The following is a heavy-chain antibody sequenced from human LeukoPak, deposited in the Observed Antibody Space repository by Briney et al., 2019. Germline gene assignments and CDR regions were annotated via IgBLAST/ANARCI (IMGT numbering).Heavy chain of an antibody. CDR1: GGSINNND. Sequence: NSSETLSLTCTVSGGSINNNDWSWIRQPPGKGLEWIGYFYNSGSTNYNPSLKSRVTISVDTSKNQFSLKLSSATAADTAVYYCARRRSVATDYWGQGTLVTVSS. D-gene: IGHD6-19*01. CDR3: ARRRSVATDY. J-gene: IGHJ4*02. CDR2: FYNSGST. V-gene: IGHV4-59*08.